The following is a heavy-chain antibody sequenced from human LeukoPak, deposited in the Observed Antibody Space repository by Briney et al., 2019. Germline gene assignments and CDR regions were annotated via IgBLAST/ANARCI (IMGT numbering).Heavy chain of an antibody. CDR2: IYYTGNT. CDR3: ARGYTGYYYFYGMTS. J-gene: IGHJ6*02. D-gene: IGHD5-18*01. CDR1: DGSISSYY. V-gene: IGHV4-59*08. Sequence: SETLSLTCTVSDGSISSYYWSWIRQPPGKGLEWIGYIYYTGNTNYNPSLKSRVTMSVDTSKNQFSLKLSSVTAADTAVYYCARGYTGYYYFYGMTSGAKGPRSPSP.